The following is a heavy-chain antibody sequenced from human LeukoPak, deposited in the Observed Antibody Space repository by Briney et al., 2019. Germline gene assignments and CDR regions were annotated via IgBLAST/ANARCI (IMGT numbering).Heavy chain of an antibody. CDR2: ISPNSGGT. CDR3: ARDRRGVGFCSGGSCPDAFDI. CDR1: GYTFTGYY. V-gene: IGHV1-2*02. J-gene: IGHJ3*02. Sequence: ASVKVSCKASGYTFTGYYMHWVRQAPGQGLEWMGWISPNSGGTNYAQEFQGRVTMTRDKSINTAYMELSRLRSDDTALYYCARDRRGVGFCSGGSCPDAFDIWGQGTMVTVSS. D-gene: IGHD2-15*01.